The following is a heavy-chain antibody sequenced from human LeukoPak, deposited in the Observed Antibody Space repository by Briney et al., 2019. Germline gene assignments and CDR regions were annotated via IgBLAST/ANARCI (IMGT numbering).Heavy chain of an antibody. V-gene: IGHV3-7*01. CDR1: GFTFSNYW. CDR3: ARTTVAKFDL. Sequence: PGGSLRLSCAASGFTFSNYWMGWVRQAPGKGLEWVANIKQDGSEKYYVDSVKGRFTISRDNAEKSLYLQMNSLRAEDTAVYYCARTTVAKFDLWGRGTLDSVSS. CDR2: IKQDGSEK. J-gene: IGHJ2*01. D-gene: IGHD4-23*01.